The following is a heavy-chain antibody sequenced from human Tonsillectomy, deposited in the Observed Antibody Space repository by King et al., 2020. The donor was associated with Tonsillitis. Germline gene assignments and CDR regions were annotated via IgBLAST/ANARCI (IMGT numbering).Heavy chain of an antibody. D-gene: IGHD1-14*01. J-gene: IGHJ5*02. Sequence: QLVQSGAEVKSPGASVKVSCKASGYTFTDYCVHWVRQAPGQGLEWMGWINPNSGGTNYAQKFQGRVTMTRDTSIGTAYMELSRLRYDDTAVYSCARGPRRETVNWFDPWGQGTLVIVSS. CDR3: ARGPRRETVNWFDP. CDR1: GYTFTDYC. V-gene: IGHV1-2*02. CDR2: INPNSGGT.